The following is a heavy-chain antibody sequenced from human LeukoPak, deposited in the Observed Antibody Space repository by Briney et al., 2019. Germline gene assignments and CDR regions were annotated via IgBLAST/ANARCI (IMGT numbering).Heavy chain of an antibody. CDR1: GFTFSSYA. Sequence: GGSLRLSCAASGFTFSSYAMTWVRQAPGKGLEWVSGISGSGGSTYYADSVKGRFTISRDNSKNTLYLQMNSPRAEDTAVYYCAKGASSSWYSGDYWGQGTLVTVSS. D-gene: IGHD6-13*01. CDR3: AKGASSSWYSGDY. V-gene: IGHV3-23*01. CDR2: ISGSGGST. J-gene: IGHJ4*02.